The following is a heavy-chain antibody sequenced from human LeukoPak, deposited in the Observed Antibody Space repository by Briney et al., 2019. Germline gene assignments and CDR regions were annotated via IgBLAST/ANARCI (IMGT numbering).Heavy chain of an antibody. V-gene: IGHV4-59*01. CDR2: IYYSGST. J-gene: IGHJ4*02. D-gene: IGHD1-26*01. CDR3: ATGMGATTVYFDY. CDR1: GGSISSYY. Sequence: SETLSLTCTVSGGSISSYYWSWIRQPPGKGLEWIGYIYYSGSTNYNPSLKSRVTISVDTSKNQFSLKLSSVTAADTAVYYCATGMGATTVYFDYWGQGTLVTVSS.